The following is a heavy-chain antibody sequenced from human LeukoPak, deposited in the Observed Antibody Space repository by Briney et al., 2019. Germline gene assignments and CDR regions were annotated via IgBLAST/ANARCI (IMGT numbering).Heavy chain of an antibody. V-gene: IGHV3-11*01. J-gene: IGHJ4*02. Sequence: GSLRLSCAASGFTFSDYYMSWIRQAPGKGLEWVSYISSSGSTIYYADSVKGRFTISRDNAKNSLYLQMNSLRAEDTAVYYCARVPVYYDFWSGYYAAPYFDYWGQGTLVTVSS. D-gene: IGHD3-3*01. CDR3: ARVPVYYDFWSGYYAAPYFDY. CDR2: ISSSGSTI. CDR1: GFTFSDYY.